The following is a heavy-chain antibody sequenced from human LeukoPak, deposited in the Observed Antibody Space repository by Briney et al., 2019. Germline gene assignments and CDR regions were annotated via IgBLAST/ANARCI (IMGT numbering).Heavy chain of an antibody. CDR2: IRYDGSNK. CDR1: GFTFSSYG. D-gene: IGHD6-19*01. CDR3: AKETYSSGCYELDY. J-gene: IGHJ4*02. Sequence: GGSLRLSCAASGFTFSSYGMHWVRQAPGKGLEWVAFIRYDGSNKYYADSVKGRFTISRDNSKNTLYLQMNSLRAEDTAVYYCAKETYSSGCYELDYWGQGTLVTVSS. V-gene: IGHV3-30*02.